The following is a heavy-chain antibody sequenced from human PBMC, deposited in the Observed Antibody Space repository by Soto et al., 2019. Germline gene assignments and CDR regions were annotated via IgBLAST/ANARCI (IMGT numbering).Heavy chain of an antibody. V-gene: IGHV3-21*01. CDR1: GFTFSSYS. D-gene: IGHD4-4*01. CDR2: ISSSSSYI. Sequence: EVQLVESGGGLVKPGGSLRLSCAASGFTFSSYSMNWVRQAPGKGLEWVSSISSSSSYIYYADSVKGRFTISRDNAKNSLYLQMNSLRAEDTAVYYCARDGYSNYDLHGVLFDYWGQGTLVTVSS. CDR3: ARDGYSNYDLHGVLFDY. J-gene: IGHJ4*02.